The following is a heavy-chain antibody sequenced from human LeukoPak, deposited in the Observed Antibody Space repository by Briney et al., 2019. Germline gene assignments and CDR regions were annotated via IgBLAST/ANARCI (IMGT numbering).Heavy chain of an antibody. CDR1: GFTFNTYS. D-gene: IGHD2-15*01. CDR3: ARDGDITPTDV. V-gene: IGHV3-33*08. Sequence: GGSLRLSCAASGFTFNTYSMNWVRQAPGKGLEWVAVIWYDGSNKYYADSVKGRFTISRDNSKNTLYLQMNSLRAEDTAVYYCARDGDITPTDVWGQGTTVTVSS. CDR2: IWYDGSNK. J-gene: IGHJ6*02.